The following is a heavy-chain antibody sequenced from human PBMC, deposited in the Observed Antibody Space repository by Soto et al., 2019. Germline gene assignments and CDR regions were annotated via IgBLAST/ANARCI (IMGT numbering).Heavy chain of an antibody. V-gene: IGHV4-31*03. J-gene: IGHJ5*02. CDR3: ARVGGINWFDP. CDR2: IYYSGST. CDR1: GGSISSGGYY. D-gene: IGHD3-16*01. Sequence: QVQLQESGPGLVKPSQTLSLTCTVSGGSISSGGYYWSWIRQHPGKGLEWIGYIYYSGSTYYNPSLKIRVTLSVDTPKNQSSLKLRSVTAADTAVYYCARVGGINWFDPWGQGTLVTVSS.